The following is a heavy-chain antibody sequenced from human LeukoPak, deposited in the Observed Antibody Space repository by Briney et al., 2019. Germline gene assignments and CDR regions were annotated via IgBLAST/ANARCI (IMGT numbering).Heavy chain of an antibody. V-gene: IGHV3-21*01. J-gene: IGHJ3*02. Sequence: GGSLRLSCAASGFTFSSYSMNWVRQAPGKGLEWVSSISSSSSYIYYADSVKGRFTISRDNAKNSLYLQMNSLRAEDTAVYYCARGSATIFGVIDAFDIWGQGTMVTVSS. CDR2: ISSSSSYI. CDR1: GFTFSSYS. CDR3: ARGSATIFGVIDAFDI. D-gene: IGHD3-3*01.